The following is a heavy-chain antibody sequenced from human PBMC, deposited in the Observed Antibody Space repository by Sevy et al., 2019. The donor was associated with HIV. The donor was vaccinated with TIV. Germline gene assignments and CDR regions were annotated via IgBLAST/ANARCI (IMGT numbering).Heavy chain of an antibody. CDR2: ISYDGSNK. Sequence: GGSLRLSCAASGFTFSSYGMHWVRQAPGKGLEWVAVISYDGSNKYYADSVKGRFTISRDNSKNTLYLQMNSLRAEVTAVYYCAKDALLWFRELSAGMDVWGQGTTVTVSS. V-gene: IGHV3-30*18. CDR3: AKDALLWFRELSAGMDV. D-gene: IGHD3-10*01. CDR1: GFTFSSYG. J-gene: IGHJ6*02.